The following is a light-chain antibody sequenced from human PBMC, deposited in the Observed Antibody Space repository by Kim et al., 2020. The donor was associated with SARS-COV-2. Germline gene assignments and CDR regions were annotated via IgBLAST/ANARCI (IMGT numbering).Light chain of an antibody. V-gene: IGLV1-51*01. J-gene: IGLJ2*01. CDR2: ENS. CDR3: ASWDSNLSAHL. CDR1: DSNIGNNY. Sequence: QSVLTQPPSVSAAPGQKVTISCSGGDSNIGNNYVSWYQHISGTAPKLLIYENSKRPSAIPDRFSASKSGTSAALDITGLLTGGEADYYCASWDSNLSAHLCGGETKVTVL.